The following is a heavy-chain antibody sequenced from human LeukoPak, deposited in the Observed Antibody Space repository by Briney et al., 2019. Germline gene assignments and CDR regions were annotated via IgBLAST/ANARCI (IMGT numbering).Heavy chain of an antibody. CDR1: GGSINNYY. Sequence: SETLSLTCTVSGGSINNYYWSWIRQPPGKGLEWIGYIYYSGSTNYNPSLKSRVTISVDTSTNQFSLKLTSVTAADTAVYYCARGHSSREYYFDYWGQGTLVTVSS. D-gene: IGHD6-13*01. V-gene: IGHV4-59*01. CDR2: IYYSGST. J-gene: IGHJ4*02. CDR3: ARGHSSREYYFDY.